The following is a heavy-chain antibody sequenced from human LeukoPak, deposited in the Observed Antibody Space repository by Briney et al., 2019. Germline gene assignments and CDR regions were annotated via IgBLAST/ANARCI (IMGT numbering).Heavy chain of an antibody. J-gene: IGHJ4*02. V-gene: IGHV4-61*02. CDR3: ARDLYSSGWYVVN. D-gene: IGHD6-19*01. CDR1: GGSISSGSYY. CDR2: IYTSGST. Sequence: PSETLSLTCTVSGGSISSGSYYWSWIRQPAGKGLEWIGRIYTSGSTNYNPSLKSRVTMSVDTSKNQFSLKLSSVTAADTAVYYCARDLYSSGWYVVNWGQGTLVTVSS.